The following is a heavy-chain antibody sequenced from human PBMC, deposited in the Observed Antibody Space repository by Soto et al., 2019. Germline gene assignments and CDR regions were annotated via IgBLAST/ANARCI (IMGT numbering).Heavy chain of an antibody. CDR2: INSDGSST. V-gene: IGHV3-74*01. CDR1: GFTFSTFW. J-gene: IGHJ4*02. CDR3: ASDFEY. Sequence: EVQLVESGGGLVQPGGSLRLSCEASGFTFSTFWMHWVRQAPGKGLVWVSRINSDGSSTNYADSVKGRVTISRDNAKYTLYLQLNSLTPEDTPMYYCASDFEYWGQGTLVTVSS.